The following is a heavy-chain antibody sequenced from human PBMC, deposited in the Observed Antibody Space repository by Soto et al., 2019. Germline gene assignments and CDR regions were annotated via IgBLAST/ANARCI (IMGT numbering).Heavy chain of an antibody. V-gene: IGHV3-21*01. Sequence: GSLRLSCAASGFTFSSYSMNWVRQAPGKGLEWVSSISSSSSYIYYADSVKGRFTISRDNAKNSLYLQMNSLRAEDTAVYYCARDREVLRFLEWLPRDAFDIWGQGTMVTVSS. J-gene: IGHJ3*02. D-gene: IGHD3-3*01. CDR3: ARDREVLRFLEWLPRDAFDI. CDR1: GFTFSSYS. CDR2: ISSSSSYI.